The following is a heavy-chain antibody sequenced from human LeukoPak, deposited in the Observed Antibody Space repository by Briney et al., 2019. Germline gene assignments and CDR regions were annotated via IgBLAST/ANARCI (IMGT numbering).Heavy chain of an antibody. J-gene: IGHJ4*02. D-gene: IGHD3-22*01. CDR3: ASEFHYYDSSGSLFDY. CDR1: GDSINNYY. V-gene: IGHV4-59*12. CDR2: INYSGSS. Sequence: SETLSLTCTVSGDSINNYYWSWIRQPPGKGLEWIGNINYSGSSNYNPSLKSRVTISVDTSKNQFSLKLSSVTAADTAVYYCASEFHYYDSSGSLFDYWGQGTLVTVSS.